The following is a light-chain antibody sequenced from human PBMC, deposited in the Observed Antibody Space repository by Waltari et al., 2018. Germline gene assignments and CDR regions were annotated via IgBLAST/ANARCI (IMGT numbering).Light chain of an antibody. Sequence: EVVMTQSPGTLSVSPGDSATLSCRASQNVNTHLDWYQQKPGQAPRLLIYAAYTRATGVPARFSGSGSGTDFTLTISSLQSEDFALYYCQQYNDWPRTFGLGTKVEI. CDR1: QNVNTH. CDR2: AAY. V-gene: IGKV3-15*01. CDR3: QQYNDWPRT. J-gene: IGKJ1*01.